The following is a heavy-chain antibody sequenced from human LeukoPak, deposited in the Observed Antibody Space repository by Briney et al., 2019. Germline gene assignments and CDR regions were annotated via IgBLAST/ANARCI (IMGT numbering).Heavy chain of an antibody. CDR2: ISGSGGST. CDR3: AHADIVVVPAARFDY. D-gene: IGHD2-2*01. CDR1: GFTLSSYA. V-gene: IGHV3-23*01. Sequence: GGSLRLSCAASGFTLSSYAMSWVRQAPGKGLEWVSAISGSGGSTYYADSVKGRFTISRDNSKNTLYLQMNSLRAEDTAVYYCAHADIVVVPAARFDYWGQGTLVTVSS. J-gene: IGHJ4*02.